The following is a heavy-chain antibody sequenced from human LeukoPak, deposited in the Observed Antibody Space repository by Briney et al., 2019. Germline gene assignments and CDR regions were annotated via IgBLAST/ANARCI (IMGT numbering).Heavy chain of an antibody. Sequence: GGSLRLSCAASGFTFSSYGMHWVRQAPGKGLEWVAVISYDGSNKYYADSVKGRFTISRDNSKNTLYLQMNSLRAEDTAVYYCAKVFHDAPTAFDIWGQGTMVTVSS. V-gene: IGHV3-30*18. CDR2: ISYDGSNK. CDR1: GFTFSSYG. D-gene: IGHD2-21*01. CDR3: AKVFHDAPTAFDI. J-gene: IGHJ3*02.